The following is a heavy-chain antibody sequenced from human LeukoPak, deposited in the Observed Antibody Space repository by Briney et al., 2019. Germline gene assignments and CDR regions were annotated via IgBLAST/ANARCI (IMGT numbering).Heavy chain of an antibody. D-gene: IGHD3-22*01. CDR1: GGSFSGYY. CDR3: ARAPGGYDSSGYYDY. V-gene: IGHV4-34*01. CDR2: INHSGST. J-gene: IGHJ4*02. Sequence: SETLSLTCAVYGGSFSGYYWSWIRHPPGKGLEWIGEINHSGSTNYNPSLESRVTISVDTSKKQFSLKLSSVTAADTAVYYCARAPGGYDSSGYYDYWGQGTLVTVSS.